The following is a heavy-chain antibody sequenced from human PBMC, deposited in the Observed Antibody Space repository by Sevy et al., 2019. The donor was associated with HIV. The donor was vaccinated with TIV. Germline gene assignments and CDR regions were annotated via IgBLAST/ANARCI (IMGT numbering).Heavy chain of an antibody. CDR1: GGSFSGYY. J-gene: IGHJ4*02. CDR3: AREGYSYGFGAFDY. Sequence: SETLSLTCAVYGGSFSGYYWSWIRQPPGKGLERIGEINHSGSTNYNPSLKSRVTISVDTSKNQFSLKLSSVTAADTAVYYCAREGYSYGFGAFDYWGQGTLVTVSS. CDR2: INHSGST. D-gene: IGHD5-18*01. V-gene: IGHV4-34*01.